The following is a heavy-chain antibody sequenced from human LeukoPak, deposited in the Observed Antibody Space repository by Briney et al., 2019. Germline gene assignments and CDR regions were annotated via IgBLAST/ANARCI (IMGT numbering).Heavy chain of an antibody. J-gene: IGHJ4*02. Sequence: GGSLRLSCEASGFTVNTKYMSWVRQAPGKGLEWVSLIYSSGDTHYGDSVKGRFTISRDNFKNTLYLQMNSLRVEDTAVYYCARLQAYDLEFWGLGTLVTVSS. V-gene: IGHV3-53*01. CDR2: IYSSGDT. CDR3: ARLQAYDLEF. CDR1: GFTVNTKY. D-gene: IGHD3-3*01.